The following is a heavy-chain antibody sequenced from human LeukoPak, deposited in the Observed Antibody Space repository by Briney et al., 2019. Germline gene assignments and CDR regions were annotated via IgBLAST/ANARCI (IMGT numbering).Heavy chain of an antibody. Sequence: SQTLSLTCAISGDSVSSNSAAWNWIRQSPSRGLEWLGRTYYRSKWYNDYAVSVESRITINPDTSKNQFSLQLNSVAPEDTAVYYCARGGYDFWSGYYQTNDYWGQGTLVTVSS. CDR1: GDSVSSNSAA. CDR2: TYYRSKWYN. V-gene: IGHV6-1*01. J-gene: IGHJ4*02. D-gene: IGHD3-3*01. CDR3: ARGGYDFWSGYYQTNDY.